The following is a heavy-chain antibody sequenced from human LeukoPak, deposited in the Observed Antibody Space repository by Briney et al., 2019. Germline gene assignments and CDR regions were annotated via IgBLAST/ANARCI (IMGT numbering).Heavy chain of an antibody. D-gene: IGHD1-26*01. CDR3: ARDPYNGNYGDSYYYMDV. J-gene: IGHJ6*03. CDR2: ITSSSSYT. Sequence: PGGSLRLSCAASGFTFSSYNMNWVRQAPGKGLEWVSSITSSSSYTFYADSVKGRFTTSRDNAKNSLYLQMNSLRAEDTAIYYCARDPYNGNYGDSYYYMDVWGKGTTVTISS. CDR1: GFTFSSYN. V-gene: IGHV3-21*01.